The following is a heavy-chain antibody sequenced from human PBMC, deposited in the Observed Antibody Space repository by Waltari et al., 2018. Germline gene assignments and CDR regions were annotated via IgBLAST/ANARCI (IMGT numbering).Heavy chain of an antibody. CDR3: ARDVGYGRGGSGYSGDAFDI. J-gene: IGHJ3*02. V-gene: IGHV4-59*11. D-gene: IGHD2-15*01. Sequence: QVQLQESGPGLVKPSETLSLTCTVSGGSISSHYWSWIRQPPGKGLEWIGYIYYSGSTNDSPSLKSRVTISVDTSKSQFSLKLSSVTAADTAVYYCARDVGYGRGGSGYSGDAFDIWGQGTMVTVSS. CDR1: GGSISSHY. CDR2: IYYSGST.